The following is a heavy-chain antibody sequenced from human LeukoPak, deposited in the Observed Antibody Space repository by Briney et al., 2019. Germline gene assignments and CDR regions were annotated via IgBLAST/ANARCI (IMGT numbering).Heavy chain of an antibody. D-gene: IGHD1-14*01. V-gene: IGHV1-69*13. CDR3: ASANSYMQSDAMYYFDY. Sequence: SVKVSCKASGYTFTSYGISWVRQAPGQALEWMGGIIPIFGTANYAQKFQGRVTITADESTSTAYMELSSLRSEDTAVYYCASANSYMQSDAMYYFDYWGQGTLVTVSS. J-gene: IGHJ4*02. CDR1: GYTFTSYG. CDR2: IIPIFGTA.